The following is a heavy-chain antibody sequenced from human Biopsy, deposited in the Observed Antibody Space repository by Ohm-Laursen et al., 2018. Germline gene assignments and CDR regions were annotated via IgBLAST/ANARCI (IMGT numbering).Heavy chain of an antibody. CDR2: IWSDGNNK. D-gene: IGHD3-22*01. CDR3: ARDAEEFDSSGPRFDY. V-gene: IGHV3-33*01. Sequence: SLRLSCAASGFTFSRHGMHWVRQAPGKGLEWVAVIWSDGNNKYYADSVKGRFTISRDTSRNTLYMQMNGLRVEDTALYYCARDAEEFDSSGPRFDYWGQGTLVTVSS. J-gene: IGHJ4*02. CDR1: GFTFSRHG.